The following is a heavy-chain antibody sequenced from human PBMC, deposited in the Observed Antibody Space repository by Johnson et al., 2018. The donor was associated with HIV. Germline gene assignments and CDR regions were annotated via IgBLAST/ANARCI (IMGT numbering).Heavy chain of an antibody. D-gene: IGHD3-10*01. V-gene: IGHV3-11*04. CDR2: ISGSDGAI. CDR3: ASEVRGVLDI. CDR1: GFTFSDSY. J-gene: IGHJ3*02. Sequence: QVQLVESGGGWVKPGGSLSLSCAASGFTFSDSYMNWIRQAPGKGLEWVSYISGSDGAIWYADSVKGRFTISRDNSKNTLYVQMNSLRSEDTAVYYCASEVRGVLDIWGQGTMVTVSS.